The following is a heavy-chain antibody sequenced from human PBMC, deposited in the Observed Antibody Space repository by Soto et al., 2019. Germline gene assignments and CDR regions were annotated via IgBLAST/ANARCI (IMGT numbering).Heavy chain of an antibody. V-gene: IGHV3-30-3*01. CDR3: ARSAVAGTYYNYGMDV. CDR2: ISYDGSNK. J-gene: IGHJ6*02. Sequence: QVQLVESGGGVVQPGRSLRLSCAASGFTFSSYAMHWVRQAPGKGLEWVAVISYDGSNKYYADSVKGRFTISRDNSKNTLYLQMNSLRAEDTAVYYCARSAVAGTYYNYGMDVWGQGTTVTVSS. D-gene: IGHD6-19*01. CDR1: GFTFSSYA.